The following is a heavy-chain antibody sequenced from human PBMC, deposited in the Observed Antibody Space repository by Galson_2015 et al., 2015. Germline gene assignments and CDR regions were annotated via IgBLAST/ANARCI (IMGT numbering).Heavy chain of an antibody. J-gene: IGHJ6*04. V-gene: IGHV3-48*02. CDR1: GFTFRDYS. Sequence: SLRLSCAASGFTFRDYSMNWVRQAPGKGLEWISYISNGGSTIYYADSVKGRFTISRDNAKNSLYLQMNSLRDEDTAVYYCARDGPGVLRFLDVGSKGTTVTVSS. D-gene: IGHD3-3*01. CDR3: ARDGPGVLRFLDV. CDR2: ISNGGSTI.